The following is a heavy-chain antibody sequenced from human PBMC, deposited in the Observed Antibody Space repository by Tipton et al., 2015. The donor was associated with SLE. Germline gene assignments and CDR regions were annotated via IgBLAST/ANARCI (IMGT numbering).Heavy chain of an antibody. CDR3: ARRTTRSSGYFGAFDI. Sequence: TLSLTCIVSGGSISSSSYYWGWIRQPPGKGLEWIGSIYYSGSTYYNPSLKSRVTISVDTSKNQFSLKLSSVTAAETAVYYCARRTTRSSGYFGAFDIWGQGTMVTVSS. V-gene: IGHV4-39*01. CDR1: GGSISSSSYY. D-gene: IGHD3-22*01. CDR2: IYYSGST. J-gene: IGHJ3*02.